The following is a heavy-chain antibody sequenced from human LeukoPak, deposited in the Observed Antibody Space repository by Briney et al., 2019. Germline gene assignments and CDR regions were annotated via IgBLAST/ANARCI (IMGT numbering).Heavy chain of an antibody. D-gene: IGHD2-15*01. CDR1: GFTFSSYA. CDR2: ISGSGGST. V-gene: IGHV3-23*01. Sequence: GGSLRLSCAASGFTFSSYAMSWVRQAPGKGLEWVSAISGSGGSTYYADSVKGRFTISRDNSKNTLYLQMNSLRAEDTAVYYCARSIGGIDAFDIWGQGTMVTVSS. CDR3: ARSIGGIDAFDI. J-gene: IGHJ3*02.